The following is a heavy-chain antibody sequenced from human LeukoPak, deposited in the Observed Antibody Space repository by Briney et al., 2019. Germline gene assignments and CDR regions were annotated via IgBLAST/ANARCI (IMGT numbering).Heavy chain of an antibody. J-gene: IGHJ4*02. D-gene: IGHD6-13*01. V-gene: IGHV3-9*01. CDR3: ARNKGSSWSDFDY. CDR1: GFIFDDYA. CDR2: ISWNSGSI. Sequence: GGSLRLSCAASGFIFDDYAMHWVRQAPGKGLEWVSGISWNSGSIGYADSVKGRFTISRDNAKDSLYLQMNSLRAEDTAVYYCARNKGSSWSDFDYWGQGALVTVSS.